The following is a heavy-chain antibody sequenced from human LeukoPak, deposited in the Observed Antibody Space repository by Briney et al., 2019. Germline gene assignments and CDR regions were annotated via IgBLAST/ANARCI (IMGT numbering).Heavy chain of an antibody. J-gene: IGHJ4*02. CDR3: ARQSGYSYGYIGY. D-gene: IGHD5-18*01. CDR2: IYYSGST. Sequence: SETLSLTCTVSGGSISSSSYYWGWIRQPPGKGLEWIGSIYYSGSTYYNPSLQSRVTISVDTSKNQFSLKLSSVTAADTAVYYCARQSGYSYGYIGYWGQGTLVTVSS. CDR1: GGSISSSSYY. V-gene: IGHV4-39*01.